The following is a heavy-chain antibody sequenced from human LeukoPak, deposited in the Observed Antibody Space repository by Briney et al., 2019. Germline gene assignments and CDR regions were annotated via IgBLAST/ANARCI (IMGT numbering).Heavy chain of an antibody. V-gene: IGHV4-38-2*02. CDR2: IYHSGST. D-gene: IGHD3-10*01. Sequence: SETLSLTCTVSGYSISSGYYWGWFGQPPGKGLEWIGSIYHSGSTYYNPSLKSRVTISADTSKNQYSLKLSSVTAADTAVYYCARESRYYYGSGSPDYYYYGMDVWGQGTTVTVSS. J-gene: IGHJ6*02. CDR3: ARESRYYYGSGSPDYYYYGMDV. CDR1: GYSISSGYY.